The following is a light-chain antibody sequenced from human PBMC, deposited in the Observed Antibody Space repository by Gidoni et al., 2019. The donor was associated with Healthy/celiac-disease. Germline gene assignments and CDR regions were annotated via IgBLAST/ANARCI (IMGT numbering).Light chain of an antibody. CDR3: QQSYSTPRT. J-gene: IGKJ1*01. CDR1: QSISSY. Sequence: DIQMTQSPPSLSASVGDRVTITCRASQSISSYLNWYQQKPGKAPKLLIYAASSFQSGVPSRFSGSGSGTDFTLTISSLQPEDFATYYCQQSYSTPRTFGQGTKVEIK. CDR2: AAS. V-gene: IGKV1-39*01.